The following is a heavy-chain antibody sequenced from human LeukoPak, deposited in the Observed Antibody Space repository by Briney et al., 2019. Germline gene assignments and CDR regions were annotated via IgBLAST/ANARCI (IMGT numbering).Heavy chain of an antibody. CDR3: AKTDSMIVVVISPGGY. Sequence: PGGSLRLSCAASGFTFSSYAMSWVRQAPGKGLEWVSAIGGSGGSTYYADSVKGRFTISRDNSKNTLYLQMNSLRAEDTAVYYCAKTDSMIVVVISPGGYWGQGTLVTVSS. J-gene: IGHJ4*02. D-gene: IGHD3-22*01. V-gene: IGHV3-23*01. CDR1: GFTFSSYA. CDR2: IGGSGGST.